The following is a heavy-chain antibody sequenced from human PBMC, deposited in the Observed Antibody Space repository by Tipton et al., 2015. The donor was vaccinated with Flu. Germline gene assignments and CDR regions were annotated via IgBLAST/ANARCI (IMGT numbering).Heavy chain of an antibody. V-gene: IGHV3-66*02. J-gene: IGHJ5*02. Sequence: GSLRLSCAASGFNVGDYYMNWVRQAPGKGLEWVSLISPTGPTYYADSVKGRFTISRDNSKNMLYLQLNSLRPDDTAVYYCASRRDFYSSNHWGQGTLVTVSS. CDR3: ASRRDFYSSNH. D-gene: IGHD5-24*01. CDR2: ISPTGPT. CDR1: GFNVGDYY.